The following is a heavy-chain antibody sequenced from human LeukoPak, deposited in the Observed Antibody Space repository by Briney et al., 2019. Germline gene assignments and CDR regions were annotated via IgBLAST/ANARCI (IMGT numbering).Heavy chain of an antibody. CDR1: GGSISSSSYY. CDR2: IYTRGST. V-gene: IGHV4-61*02. J-gene: IGHJ4*02. CDR3: ARHQAAALGGFDY. Sequence: PSETLSLTCTVSGGSISSSSYYWSWIRQPAGKGLEWIGRIYTRGSTDYNPSLKSRVTMSVDTSKNQFSLKLTSVTAADTAVYYCARHQAAALGGFDYWGQGTLVTVSS. D-gene: IGHD6-13*01.